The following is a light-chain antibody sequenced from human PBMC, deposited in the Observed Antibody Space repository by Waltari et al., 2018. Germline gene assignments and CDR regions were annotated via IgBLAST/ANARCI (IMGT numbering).Light chain of an antibody. Sequence: QSVLTQPPSASGTPGLRVTIPCSGRAPNIGYNLVNWSPQPPGTAPKLLIYRSDQRPSGVPDRFSGSKSGTSASLAISGLQSEDEADYYCAAWDDSLNGHWVFGGGTKVTVL. CDR1: APNIGYNL. V-gene: IGLV1-44*01. CDR2: RSD. CDR3: AAWDDSLNGHWV. J-gene: IGLJ3*02.